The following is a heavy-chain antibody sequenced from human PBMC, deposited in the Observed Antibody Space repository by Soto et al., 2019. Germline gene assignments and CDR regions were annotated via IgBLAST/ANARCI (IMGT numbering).Heavy chain of an antibody. Sequence: QVQLVQSGAEVMKPGASVKVACKASGYTFTSYGISWVRQAPGQGLEWMGWISAYNGNTNYAQKLQGRVTMTTDTATSTDVMELRSLRSDDTAVYYCARSIAAAVDFDDWGQGTLSTVAA. CDR3: ARSIAAAVDFDD. CDR2: ISAYNGNT. CDR1: GYTFTSYG. J-gene: IGHJ4*02. V-gene: IGHV1-18*01. D-gene: IGHD6-13*01.